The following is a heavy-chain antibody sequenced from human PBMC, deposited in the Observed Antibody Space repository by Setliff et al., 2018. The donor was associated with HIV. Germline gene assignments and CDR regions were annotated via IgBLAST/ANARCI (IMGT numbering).Heavy chain of an antibody. CDR2: IYYSGST. V-gene: IGHV4-39*01. Sequence: NPSETLSLTCTVSGGSISSGYYYWGWIRQPPGKGLEWIGTIYYSGSTYYNPSLKSRVTISVDTSKNQFSLKLSSVTAADTAVYYCARTKDCSNTSCPGTHYYYYMDVWGKGTTVTVSS. CDR1: GGSISSGYYY. D-gene: IGHD2-2*01. CDR3: ARTKDCSNTSCPGTHYYYYMDV. J-gene: IGHJ6*03.